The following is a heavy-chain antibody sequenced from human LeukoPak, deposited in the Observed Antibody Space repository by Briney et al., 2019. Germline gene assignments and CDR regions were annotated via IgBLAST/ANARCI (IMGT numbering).Heavy chain of an antibody. Sequence: SETLSPTCTVSGVSISSGGYYWTWIRQRPGEALEWIGYIYHSGNTYYNPSLMSRIVLSVDTSKSQFSLKVTSVTAADTALYYCARVRKLPLEWDLIDFWGQGTLVTVSS. CDR1: GVSISSGGYY. CDR2: IYHSGNT. D-gene: IGHD1-1*01. V-gene: IGHV4-31*03. CDR3: ARVRKLPLEWDLIDF. J-gene: IGHJ4*02.